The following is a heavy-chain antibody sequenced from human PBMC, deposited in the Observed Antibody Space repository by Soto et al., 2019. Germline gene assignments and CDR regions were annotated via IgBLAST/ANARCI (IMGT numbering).Heavy chain of an antibody. V-gene: IGHV4-4*07. CDR1: GASISGYY. Sequence: TLSLTCTVSGASISGYYWSWIRKSAGKGLEWIGRIYATGTTDYNPSLKSRVMMSVDTSKKQFSLRLRSVTAADTAVYYCVRDGTKTLRDWFDPWGQGISVTVSS. J-gene: IGHJ5*02. D-gene: IGHD1-1*01. CDR2: IYATGTT. CDR3: VRDGTKTLRDWFDP.